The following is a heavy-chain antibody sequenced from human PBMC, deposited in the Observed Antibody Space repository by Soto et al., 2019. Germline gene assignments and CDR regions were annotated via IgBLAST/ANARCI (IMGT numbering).Heavy chain of an antibody. V-gene: IGHV1-2*04. D-gene: IGHD3-10*01. CDR3: AKARGVSGARVITWFDP. J-gene: IGHJ5*02. CDR2: INPQTGAP. Sequence: ASVKVSCKASGYTFIVYYIHWIRKATGQGLEWMGYINPQTGAPTYAQKFKGSVTMTRDTTLRTAYMELNTLTAGDTAVYYCAKARGVSGARVITWFDPWGQGTLVTVSS. CDR1: GYTFIVYY.